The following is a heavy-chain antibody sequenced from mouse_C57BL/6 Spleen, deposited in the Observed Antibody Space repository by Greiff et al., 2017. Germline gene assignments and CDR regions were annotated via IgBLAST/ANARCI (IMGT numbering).Heavy chain of an antibody. J-gene: IGHJ2*01. Sequence: VKLQQSGPELVKPGASVKLSCKASGYTFTSYDINWVKQRPGQGLEWIGWIYPRDGSTKYNEKFKGQATLTVDTSSSTAYMELHSLTSENSAVYFCARGRGSSGYDYFDYWGQGTTLTVSS. D-gene: IGHD3-2*02. V-gene: IGHV1-85*01. CDR3: ARGRGSSGYDYFDY. CDR2: IYPRDGST. CDR1: GYTFTSYD.